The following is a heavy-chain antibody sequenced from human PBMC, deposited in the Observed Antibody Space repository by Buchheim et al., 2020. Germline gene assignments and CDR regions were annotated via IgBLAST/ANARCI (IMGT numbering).Heavy chain of an antibody. J-gene: IGHJ4*02. V-gene: IGHV3-33*01. CDR2: IWYDGSNK. CDR3: ARTAYYYDSSGYYGI. D-gene: IGHD3-22*01. Sequence: QVQLVESGGGVVQPGRSQRLSCAASGFTFSSYGMHWVRQAPGKGLEWVAVIWYDGSNKYYADSVKGRFTISRDNSKNTLYLQMNSLRAEDTAVYYCARTAYYYDSSGYYGIWGQGTL. CDR1: GFTFSSYG.